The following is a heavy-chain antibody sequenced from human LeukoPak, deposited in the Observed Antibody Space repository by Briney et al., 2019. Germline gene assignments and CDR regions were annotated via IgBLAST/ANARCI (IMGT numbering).Heavy chain of an antibody. V-gene: IGHV3-7*03. Sequence: PGGSLRLSCAASGFTLSSYRMSWVRQAPGKGLEWGANIKQDGSEKYYVDSVKGRFTISSDNAKNSLYLQMNSLSSADTAVYYCAREADTAMVKGTYYFDSWGQGTLVTVSS. CDR3: AREADTAMVKGTYYFDS. CDR1: GFTLSSYR. D-gene: IGHD5-18*01. CDR2: IKQDGSEK. J-gene: IGHJ4*02.